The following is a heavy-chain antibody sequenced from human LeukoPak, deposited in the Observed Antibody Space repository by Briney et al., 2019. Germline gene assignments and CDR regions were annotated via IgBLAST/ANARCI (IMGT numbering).Heavy chain of an antibody. V-gene: IGHV3-7*03. CDR3: ARDPPAAGLIFDY. CDR1: GFTFHSHW. J-gene: IGHJ4*02. CDR2: IKADGNEK. Sequence: GGSLRLSCAASGFTFHSHWMSWVRQAPGEGLEWVAKIKADGNEKYYVDSVKGRLIIFRDNAKNSLSLQMNSLRVEDTALYYCARDPPAAGLIFDYWGQGKLVTVSS. D-gene: IGHD6-13*01.